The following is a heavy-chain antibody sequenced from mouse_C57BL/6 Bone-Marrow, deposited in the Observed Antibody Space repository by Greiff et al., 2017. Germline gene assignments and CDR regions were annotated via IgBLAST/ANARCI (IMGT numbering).Heavy chain of an antibody. CDR1: GYTFTDYN. V-gene: IGHV1-18*01. J-gene: IGHJ3*01. CDR3: ARKRIYYDYDEAFAY. CDR2: INPNNGGT. Sequence: VQLQQSGPELVKPGASVKIPCKASGYTFTDYNMDWVKQSHGKSLEWIGDINPNNGGTIYNQKFKGKATLTVDKSSSTAYMELRSLTSEDTAVYYCARKRIYYDYDEAFAYWGQGTLVTVSA. D-gene: IGHD2-4*01.